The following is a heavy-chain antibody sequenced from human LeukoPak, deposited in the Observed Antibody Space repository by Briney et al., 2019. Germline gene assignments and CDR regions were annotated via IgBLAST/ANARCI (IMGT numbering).Heavy chain of an antibody. V-gene: IGHV1-18*01. CDR3: AREGSSGWGYYYDSSGPDY. CDR1: GYIFTNYG. J-gene: IGHJ4*02. CDR2: ISAYNGNT. Sequence: ASVKVSCKASGYIFTNYGISWVRQAPGQGLEWMGWISAYNGNTNYAQKLQGRVTMTTDTSTSTAYMELRSLRSDDTAVYYCAREGSSGWGYYYDSSGPDYWGQGTLVTVSS. D-gene: IGHD3-22*01.